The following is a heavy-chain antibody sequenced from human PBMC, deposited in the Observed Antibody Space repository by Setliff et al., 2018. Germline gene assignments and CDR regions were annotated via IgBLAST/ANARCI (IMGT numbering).Heavy chain of an antibody. V-gene: IGHV3-11*04. CDR3: ARSINGYQQRYDF. Sequence: PGGSLRLSCVVSGFTVNDNFMTWVRQTPGKGLEWVSYINSGGTKIYYADSVEGRFTISRDNGKNSLFLQMNSVRAEDTAVYYCARSINGYQQRYDFWGQGALVTVSS. D-gene: IGHD3-16*01. CDR2: INSGGTKI. CDR1: GFTVNDNF. J-gene: IGHJ4*02.